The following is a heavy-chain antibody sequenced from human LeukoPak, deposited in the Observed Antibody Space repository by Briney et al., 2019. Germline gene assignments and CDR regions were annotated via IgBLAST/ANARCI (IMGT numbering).Heavy chain of an antibody. D-gene: IGHD5-12*01. CDR2: IYHSGSP. CDR3: ARGQWLRPEDY. CDR1: GYSISSGYY. Sequence: PSETLSLTCTVSGYSISSGYYWGWIRLPPGKGLEWIGSIYHSGSPSYNPSLKSRVTISVDTSKNQFSLKLSSVTAADTAVYYCARGQWLRPEDYWGQGTLVTVSS. J-gene: IGHJ4*02. V-gene: IGHV4-38-2*02.